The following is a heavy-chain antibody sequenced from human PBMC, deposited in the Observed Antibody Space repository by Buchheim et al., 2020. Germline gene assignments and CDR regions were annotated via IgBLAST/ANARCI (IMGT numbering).Heavy chain of an antibody. CDR2: INHSGST. D-gene: IGHD2-2*02. V-gene: IGHV4-34*01. CDR1: GGSFSGYY. CDR3: ARDCSSTSCYRDYYYYYGMDV. Sequence: QVQLQQWGAGLLKPSETLSLTCAVYGGSFSGYYWSWIRQPPGKGLEWIGEINHSGSTNYNPSLKSRVTISVDTSKNQLSLKLSSVTAADTAVYYCARDCSSTSCYRDYYYYYGMDVWGQGTT. J-gene: IGHJ6*02.